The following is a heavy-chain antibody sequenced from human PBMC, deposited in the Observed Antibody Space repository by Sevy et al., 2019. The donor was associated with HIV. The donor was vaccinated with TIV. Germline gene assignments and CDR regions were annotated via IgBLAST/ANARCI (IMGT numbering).Heavy chain of an antibody. Sequence: GESLKISCAASGFTFSDYYMSWILQAPGKGLEWVSYISSSGSNIYYVDSVKGRFTVSRDNDKNSMYLQMNSLSAEDTALYYGARELHGGVGGSTSGYWGQGTLVTVSS. D-gene: IGHD3-16*01. CDR2: ISSSGSNI. J-gene: IGHJ4*02. V-gene: IGHV3-11*01. CDR1: GFTFSDYY. CDR3: ARELHGGVGGSTSGY.